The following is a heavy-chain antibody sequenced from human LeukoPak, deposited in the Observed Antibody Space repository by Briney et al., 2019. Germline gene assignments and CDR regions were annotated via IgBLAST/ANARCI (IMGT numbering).Heavy chain of an antibody. V-gene: IGHV3-53*01. CDR1: GFTVITNY. D-gene: IGHD2-21*02. CDR3: ARGVVRVTDFDY. CDR2: IYSGGST. J-gene: IGHJ4*02. Sequence: PGGSLRLSCAASGFTVITNYMNWVRQAPGKGLEWVSVIYSGGSTFYADSVEGRFIISRDNSKNTVFLQMNSLRAEDTAVYYCARGVVRVTDFDYWGQGTLVTVSS.